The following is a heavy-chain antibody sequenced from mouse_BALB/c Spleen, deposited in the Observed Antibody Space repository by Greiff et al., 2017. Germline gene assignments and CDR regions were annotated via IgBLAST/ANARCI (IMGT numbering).Heavy chain of an antibody. CDR3: ARGGYYPYYYAMDY. CDR2: ISYSGST. V-gene: IGHV3-8*02. J-gene: IGHJ4*01. D-gene: IGHD2-3*01. CDR1: GDSITSGY. Sequence: VQLQQSGPSLVKPSQTLSLTCSVTGDSITSGYWNWIRKFPGNKLEYMGYISYSGSTYYNPSLKSRISITRDTSKNQYYLQLNSVTTEDTATYYCARGGYYPYYYAMDYWGQGTSVTVSS.